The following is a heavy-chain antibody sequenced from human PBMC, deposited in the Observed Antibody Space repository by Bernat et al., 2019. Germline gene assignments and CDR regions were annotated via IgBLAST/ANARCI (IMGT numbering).Heavy chain of an antibody. CDR3: ARLKLEPEPYYYYYGMDV. CDR1: GFTFTSSA. J-gene: IGHJ6*02. CDR2: IVVGSGNT. D-gene: IGHD1-1*01. Sequence: KTSGFTFTSSAMQWVRQSRGQRLEWIGWIVVGSGNTNYAQKFQERVTITRDMSTSTAYMELSSLRSEDTAVYYCARLKLEPEPYYYYYGMDVWGQGTTV. V-gene: IGHV1-58*02.